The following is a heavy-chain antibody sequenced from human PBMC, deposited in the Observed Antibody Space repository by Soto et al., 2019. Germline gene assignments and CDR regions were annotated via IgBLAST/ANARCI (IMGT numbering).Heavy chain of an antibody. V-gene: IGHV4-30-2*01. CDR3: ARGQTIFGVVTYVYFDY. J-gene: IGHJ4*02. Sequence: PSETLSLTCAVSGGSISSGGYSWSWIRQPPGKGLEWIGYIYHSGSTYYNPSLKSRVTISVDTSKNQFSLKLSSVTAADTAVYYCARGQTIFGVVTYVYFDYWGQGTLVTVSS. CDR2: IYHSGST. D-gene: IGHD3-3*01. CDR1: GGSISSGGYS.